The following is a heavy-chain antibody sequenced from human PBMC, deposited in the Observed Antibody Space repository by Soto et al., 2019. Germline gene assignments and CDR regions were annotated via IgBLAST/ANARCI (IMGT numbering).Heavy chain of an antibody. J-gene: IGHJ5*02. CDR3: AREDPWLDP. D-gene: IGHD2-15*01. V-gene: IGHV1-8*01. CDR1: GYTFTSYD. Sequence: ASVKVDCKPSGYTFTSYDINWVRQATGQGLEWMGWMNPNSGNIVYAQKFQRRVTMTKNTSICTAYMELSSLRSEDTAVYYCAREDPWLDPWGQGTLVTVSS. CDR2: MNPNSGNI.